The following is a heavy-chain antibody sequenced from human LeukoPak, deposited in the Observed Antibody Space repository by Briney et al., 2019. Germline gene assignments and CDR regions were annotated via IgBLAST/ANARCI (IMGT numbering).Heavy chain of an antibody. CDR1: GGSISSGGYY. CDR2: ISSSGNT. CDR3: ASLAVAGLSEGY. V-gene: IGHV4-61*08. Sequence: SETLSLTCTVSGGSISSGGYYWSWIRQPPGKGLEWIGYISSSGNTNYNPSLKSRVTISVDTSRNQFSLKLSSVTAADTAVYYCASLAVAGLSEGYWGQGTLVIVSS. J-gene: IGHJ4*02. D-gene: IGHD6-19*01.